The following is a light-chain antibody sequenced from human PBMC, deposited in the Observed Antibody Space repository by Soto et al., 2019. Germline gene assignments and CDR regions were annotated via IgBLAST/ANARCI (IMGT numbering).Light chain of an antibody. Sequence: EIVMTQSPATLSVSPGERVTLSCRASQSININLAWYQQKLGQAPRLLIYSASARVTDVPARFTGGGSGTEFTLSISTLQTEDFAVYYCQQFRSWPYTFGQGTKLEAK. V-gene: IGKV3-15*01. CDR2: SAS. CDR1: QSININ. J-gene: IGKJ2*01. CDR3: QQFRSWPYT.